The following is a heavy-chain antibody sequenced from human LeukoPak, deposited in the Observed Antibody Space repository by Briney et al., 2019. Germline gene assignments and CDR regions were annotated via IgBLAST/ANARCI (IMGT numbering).Heavy chain of an antibody. Sequence: PSETLSLTCTVSGYSISSGYYWGWIRQPPGKGLEWIGSIYHSGSTYYNPSLKSRVTISVDTSKNQFSLKLSSVTAADTAVYYSASLTGISDYWGQGTLVTVSS. CDR2: IYHSGST. D-gene: IGHD1-20*01. V-gene: IGHV4-38-2*02. J-gene: IGHJ4*02. CDR3: ASLTGISDY. CDR1: GYSISSGYY.